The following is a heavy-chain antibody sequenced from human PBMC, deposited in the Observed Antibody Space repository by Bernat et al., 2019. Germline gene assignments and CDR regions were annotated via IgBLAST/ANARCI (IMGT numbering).Heavy chain of an antibody. CDR2: ISYDGSIN. CDR3: ARDRRYCSGGSCFNEGGKSIDN. V-gene: IGHV3-30-3*01. D-gene: IGHD2-15*01. CDR1: GFTFSAYA. Sequence: VQLVESGGGLVQPGRSLRLSCAASGFTFSAYALHWVRQAPGKGLEWVALISYDGSINEYADSVKGRFTISRDNSKNTLYLQMNSLTAEDTAVYYCARDRRYCSGGSCFNEGGKSIDNWGQGTLVTVSS. J-gene: IGHJ4*02.